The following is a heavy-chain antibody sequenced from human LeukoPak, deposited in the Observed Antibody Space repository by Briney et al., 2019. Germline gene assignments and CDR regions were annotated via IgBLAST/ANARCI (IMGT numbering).Heavy chain of an antibody. CDR1: GFTFDHFA. J-gene: IGHJ6*02. CDR3: AKPGAATIRSYGLDV. V-gene: IGHV3-43*02. Sequence: GGSLRLSYAASGFTFDHFAMHWVRQVPGKVLEWVAVVSGDGRSKYYAGSVQGRFTMSRDNSKNSLYLQMSSLTSEDTGLYYCAKPGAATIRSYGLDVWGQGTTVTVSS. D-gene: IGHD3-16*01. CDR2: VSGDGRSK.